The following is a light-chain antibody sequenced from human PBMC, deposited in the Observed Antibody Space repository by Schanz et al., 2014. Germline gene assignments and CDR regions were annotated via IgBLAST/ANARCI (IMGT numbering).Light chain of an antibody. J-gene: IGLJ2*01. CDR2: RDD. CDR3: SAYIGRNSLV. Sequence: QSVLTQSPSASGTPGQRVSISCSGRDSNIGTNHVYWYQQFPGTAPKLLIYRDDQRHSGVPARFSGSKSGTSGSLAITGLQAEDEADYHCSAYIGRNSLVFGGGTKLTVL. V-gene: IGLV1-47*01. CDR1: DSNIGTNH.